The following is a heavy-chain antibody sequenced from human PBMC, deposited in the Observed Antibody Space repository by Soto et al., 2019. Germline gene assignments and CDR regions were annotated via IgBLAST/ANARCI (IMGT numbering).Heavy chain of an antibody. Sequence: SSETLSLTCTVSGGSISSYYWSWIRQPPGKGLEWIGYIYYSGSTNYNPSLKSRVTISVDTSKNQFSLKLNSVTAADTAVYYCARHNYGSGSTYFDYWGQVTLVTVS. D-gene: IGHD3-10*01. J-gene: IGHJ4*02. CDR3: ARHNYGSGSTYFDY. CDR1: GGSISSYY. CDR2: IYYSGST. V-gene: IGHV4-59*08.